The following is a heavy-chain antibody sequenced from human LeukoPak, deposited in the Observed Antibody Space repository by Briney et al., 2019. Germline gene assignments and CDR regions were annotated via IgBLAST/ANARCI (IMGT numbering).Heavy chain of an antibody. CDR1: GGSISSSTYC. Sequence: PSETLSLTCTVSGGSISSSTYCWGWIRQPPGKGLEWIGNIYYSGSTYYNSSLKSRVTISVDTSKNQFSLKLSSVTAADTAVYYCARQRYSYAYGPMGLDYWGQGTLVTVSS. V-gene: IGHV4-39*01. D-gene: IGHD5-18*01. J-gene: IGHJ4*02. CDR3: ARQRYSYAYGPMGLDY. CDR2: IYYSGST.